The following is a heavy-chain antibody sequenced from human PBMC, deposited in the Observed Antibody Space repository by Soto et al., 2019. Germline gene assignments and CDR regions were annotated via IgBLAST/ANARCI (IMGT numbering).Heavy chain of an antibody. D-gene: IGHD3-3*01. V-gene: IGHV4-31*03. CDR1: GGSISSGGYY. J-gene: IGHJ3*02. CDR2: IYYSGST. Sequence: QVQLQESGPGLVKPSQTLSLTCTVSGGSISSGGYYWSWIRQHPGKGLEWIGYIYYSGSTYYNPSLKCRVTISVDTSNNQFSLKLSSVTAADTAVYYCARDPSTIFGPEDDAFDIWGQGTMVTVSS. CDR3: ARDPSTIFGPEDDAFDI.